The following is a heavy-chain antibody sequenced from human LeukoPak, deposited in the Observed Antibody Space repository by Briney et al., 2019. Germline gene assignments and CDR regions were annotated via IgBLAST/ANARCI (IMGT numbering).Heavy chain of an antibody. V-gene: IGHV3-23*01. CDR3: ASLISGTGTVN. J-gene: IGHJ4*02. D-gene: IGHD6-13*01. CDR2: IGSSGGSK. CDR1: GFTFSNYG. Sequence: GGSLTLSCAASGFTFSNYGMSWVRQAPGKGLEWVSAIGSSGGSKYYTDSVKGRFTVSRDNSKNTLYLEMNSLRAEDTAVYYCASLISGTGTVNWGQGTLVTVSS.